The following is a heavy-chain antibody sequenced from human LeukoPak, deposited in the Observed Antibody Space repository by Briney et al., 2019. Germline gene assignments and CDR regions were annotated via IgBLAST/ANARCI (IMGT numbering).Heavy chain of an antibody. CDR2: ISSDGSNK. CDR3: AKPYSSAPRRSDFDY. J-gene: IGHJ4*02. Sequence: GGSLRLSCAASGFTFSTYGMHWVRQAPGKGLEWVAVISSDGSNKYYADSVKGRFTISRDNSKNTLYLQMNSLRPEDTAVYYCAKPYSSAPRRSDFDYWGQGTLVTVPS. V-gene: IGHV3-30*18. D-gene: IGHD6-19*01. CDR1: GFTFSTYG.